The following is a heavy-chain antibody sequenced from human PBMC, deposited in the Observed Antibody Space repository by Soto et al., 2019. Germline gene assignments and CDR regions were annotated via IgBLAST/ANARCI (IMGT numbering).Heavy chain of an antibody. CDR2: ISHNSDYT. CDR1: GLNFGLSF. Sequence: PGGSLRLSCAASGLNFGLSFMIWMRQRPGKGLEWVSFISHNSDYTNYADSVRGRFTISRDNDKSSIYLQMNSLRADDTAVDYCANIHYGSLDYWGQGTLVTVSS. D-gene: IGHD4-17*01. J-gene: IGHJ4*02. V-gene: IGHV3-11*06. CDR3: ANIHYGSLDY.